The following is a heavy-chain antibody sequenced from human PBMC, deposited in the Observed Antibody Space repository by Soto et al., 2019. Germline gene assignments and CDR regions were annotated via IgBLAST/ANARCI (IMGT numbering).Heavy chain of an antibody. J-gene: IGHJ4*02. V-gene: IGHV3-74*01. Sequence: GGSLRLSCAASGFTFSSYWMHWVRQAPGKGLVWVSRINSDGSSTSYADSVKGRFTISRDNAKNTLYLQMNSLRAEDTAVYYCARILVVGATKNNSDYWGQGTLVTVSS. CDR2: INSDGSST. D-gene: IGHD1-26*01. CDR3: ARILVVGATKNNSDY. CDR1: GFTFSSYW.